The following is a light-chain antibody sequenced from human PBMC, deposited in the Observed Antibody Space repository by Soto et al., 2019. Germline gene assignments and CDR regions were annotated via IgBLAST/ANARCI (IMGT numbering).Light chain of an antibody. CDR2: KAS. CDR3: KQYNSYWA. CDR1: QSISNW. V-gene: IGKV1-5*03. J-gene: IGKJ1*01. Sequence: DIQITHSPSTLSASVVDRVTITFRASQSISNWLAWYQHKPGKAPKLLIYKASSLRSGVPSRFSGSGSGIEFTLTISSLQPDDFATYYCKQYNSYWAFGQGTKVDIK.